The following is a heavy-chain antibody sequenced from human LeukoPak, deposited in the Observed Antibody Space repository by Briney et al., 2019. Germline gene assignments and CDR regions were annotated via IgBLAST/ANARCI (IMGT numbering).Heavy chain of an antibody. CDR1: GFTFSSYS. CDR2: ISSSSTYI. V-gene: IGHV3-21*01. CDR3: ASLLVRGYYFDY. D-gene: IGHD3-10*01. J-gene: IGHJ4*02. Sequence: PGGSLRLSCAASGFTFSSYSMNWVRQAPGKGLEWVSTISSSSTYIYYADSVKGRFTISRDNAKNSLYLQMSSLRAEDTAVYYCASLLVRGYYFDYWSQGTLVTVSS.